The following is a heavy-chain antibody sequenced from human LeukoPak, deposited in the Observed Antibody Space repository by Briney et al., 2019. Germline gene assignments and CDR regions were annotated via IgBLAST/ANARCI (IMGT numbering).Heavy chain of an antibody. CDR2: ISSSGSTI. Sequence: GGSLRLSCAASGFTFSSYEMNWVRQAPGKGLEWVSYISSSGSTIYYADSVKGRFTISRDNAKNSLYLQMNSLRVEDTAVYYCARHYSSGWGYYYYMDVWGKGTAVTISS. CDR3: ARHYSSGWGYYYYMDV. CDR1: GFTFSSYE. V-gene: IGHV3-48*03. J-gene: IGHJ6*03. D-gene: IGHD6-19*01.